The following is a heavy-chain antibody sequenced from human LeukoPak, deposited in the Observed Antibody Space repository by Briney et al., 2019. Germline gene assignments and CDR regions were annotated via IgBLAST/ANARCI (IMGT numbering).Heavy chain of an antibody. CDR1: GFNFDDYG. CDR2: INWNGGSR. J-gene: IGHJ4*02. Sequence: GGSLRLSCAASGFNFDDYGMSWVRHVPGKGLEWISGINWNGGSRHYADSVKGRFTISRDDAKSSLYLQMNSLRAEDTALYFCAXXXXXRLGDVXFSSGXDYWGQXILVXVSS. D-gene: IGHD3-16*02. CDR3: AXXXXXRLGDVXFSSGXDY. V-gene: IGHV3-20*04.